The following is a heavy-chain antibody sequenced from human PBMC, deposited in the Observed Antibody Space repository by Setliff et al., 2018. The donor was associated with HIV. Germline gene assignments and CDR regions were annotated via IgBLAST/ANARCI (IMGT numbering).Heavy chain of an antibody. J-gene: IGHJ6*03. Sequence: ASVKVSCKASGYTSTSYDINWVRQATGQGLDWMGWMNPDSGNTGSAQNFQGRLTITWNTSISTAYMELGSLGFDDTAVYFCARTRSGGSSVYYYYYMDVWGQGTAVTVCS. CDR1: GYTSTSYD. CDR3: ARTRSGGSSVYYYYYMDV. CDR2: MNPDSGNT. V-gene: IGHV1-8*01. D-gene: IGHD2-15*01.